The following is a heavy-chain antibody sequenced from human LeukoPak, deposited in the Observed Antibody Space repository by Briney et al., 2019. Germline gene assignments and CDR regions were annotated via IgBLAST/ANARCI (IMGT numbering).Heavy chain of an antibody. CDR1: GFTFYDYA. CDR2: IGGNSGSL. J-gene: IGHJ4*02. V-gene: IGHV3-9*01. CDR3: AKDMRGKYSSSWGPVDY. Sequence: GGSLRLSCAASGFTFYDYAMHWGRQAPGKGLGWGSGIGGNSGSLGYADSVKGRFTISRDNAKNSLYLQMNSLRAEDTALYYCAKDMRGKYSSSWGPVDYWGQGTLVTVSS. D-gene: IGHD6-13*01.